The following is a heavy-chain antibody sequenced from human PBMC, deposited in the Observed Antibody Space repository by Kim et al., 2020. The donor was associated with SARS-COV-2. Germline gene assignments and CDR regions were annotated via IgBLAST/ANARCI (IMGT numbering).Heavy chain of an antibody. CDR1: GYTFTSYA. D-gene: IGHD3-9*01. CDR2: INAGNGNT. Sequence: ASVKVSCKASGYTFTSYAMHWVRQAPGQRLEWMGWINAGNGNTKYSQKFQGRVTITRDTSASTAYMELSSLRSEDTAVYYCASGGNYDILTGYSYYYGMDVWGQGTTVTVSS. CDR3: ASGGNYDILTGYSYYYGMDV. V-gene: IGHV1-3*01. J-gene: IGHJ6*02.